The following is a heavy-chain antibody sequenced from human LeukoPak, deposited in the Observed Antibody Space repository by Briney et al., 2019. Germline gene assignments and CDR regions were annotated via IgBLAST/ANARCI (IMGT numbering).Heavy chain of an antibody. CDR1: GFTFSSYG. J-gene: IGHJ4*02. Sequence: GGSLRLSCAASGFTFSSYGMHWVRQAPGKGLEWVAVISYDGSNKYYADSVKGRFTISRDNSKNTLYLQMNSLRAEDTAVYYCAKDRKLLVDYWGQGTLVTVSS. D-gene: IGHD2-21*02. CDR2: ISYDGSNK. V-gene: IGHV3-30*18. CDR3: AKDRKLLVDY.